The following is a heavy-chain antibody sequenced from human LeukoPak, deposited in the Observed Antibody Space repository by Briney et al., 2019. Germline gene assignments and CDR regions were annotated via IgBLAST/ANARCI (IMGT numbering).Heavy chain of an antibody. CDR2: INQDGTVK. J-gene: IGHJ3*01. CDR3: ARERAGWTPEDALDV. CDR1: GFTFSTSW. Sequence: SGGSLRLSCTASGFTFSTSWMTWVRQAPGKGLEWVAKINQDGTVKYYMDSVKGRFTISRDNAKNSLYLQMNRLRAEDTAVYYCARERAGWTPEDALDVWGQGTMVTVS. D-gene: IGHD3/OR15-3a*01. V-gene: IGHV3-7*01.